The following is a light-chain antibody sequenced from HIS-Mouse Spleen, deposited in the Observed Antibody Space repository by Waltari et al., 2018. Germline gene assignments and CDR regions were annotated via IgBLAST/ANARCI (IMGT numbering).Light chain of an antibody. CDR1: SSDVGGYNY. CDR3: CSYAGSFYV. CDR2: DVS. J-gene: IGLJ1*01. Sequence: QSALTQPRSVSGSPGQSVTISCPGTSSDVGGYNYVSWDQQHPGKAPKLMFYDVSKPPSGVPDRFSGSKSGNTASLTISGLQAEDEADYYCCSYAGSFYVFGTGTKVTVL. V-gene: IGLV2-11*01.